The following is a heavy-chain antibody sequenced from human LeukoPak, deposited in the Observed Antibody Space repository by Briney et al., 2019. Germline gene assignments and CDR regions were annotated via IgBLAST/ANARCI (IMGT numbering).Heavy chain of an antibody. CDR1: GYTFTSYG. V-gene: IGHV1-18*01. D-gene: IGHD3-22*01. CDR3: AASSGYYPGLEAFDI. Sequence: ASVKVSCKASGYTFTSYGISWVRQAPGQGLEWMGWISAYNGNTNYAQKLQGRVTMTTDTSTSTAYMELRSLRSDDTAVYYCAASSGYYPGLEAFDIWGQGTMVTVSS. J-gene: IGHJ3*02. CDR2: ISAYNGNT.